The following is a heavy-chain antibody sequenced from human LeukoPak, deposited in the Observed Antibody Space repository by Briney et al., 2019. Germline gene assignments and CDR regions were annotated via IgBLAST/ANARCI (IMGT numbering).Heavy chain of an antibody. V-gene: IGHV3-7*03. CDR3: AKGHDSSGYSFDY. Sequence: GGSLRLSCAASGFTFSSYWMSWVRQAPRKGLEWVANIKQDGSQKYYVDSVKGRFTISRDNAKNSLYLQMNSLRAEDMALYYCAKGHDSSGYSFDYWGQGTLVTVSS. J-gene: IGHJ4*02. CDR1: GFTFSSYW. D-gene: IGHD3-22*01. CDR2: IKQDGSQK.